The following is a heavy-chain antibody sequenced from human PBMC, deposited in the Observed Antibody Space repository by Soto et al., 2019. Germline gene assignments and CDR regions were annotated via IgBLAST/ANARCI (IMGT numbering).Heavy chain of an antibody. J-gene: IGHJ4*02. CDR3: ATDSPPLYSGYDRNFDY. CDR2: FDPEDGET. CDR1: GYTLTELS. V-gene: IGHV1-24*01. Sequence: ASVKVSCKVSGYTLTELSMHWVRQAPGKGLEWMGGFDPEDGETIYAQKFQGRVTMTEDTSTDTAYMELSSLRSEATAVYYCATDSPPLYSGYDRNFDYWGQGTLVTVSS. D-gene: IGHD5-12*01.